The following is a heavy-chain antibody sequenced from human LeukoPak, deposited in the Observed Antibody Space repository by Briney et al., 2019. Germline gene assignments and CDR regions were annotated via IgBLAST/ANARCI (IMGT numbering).Heavy chain of an antibody. CDR3: ARGFSYGFPVPIGV. CDR2: ISAYNGNT. J-gene: IGHJ6*02. Sequence: PVASVKVSCKASGYTFTSYDINWVRQATGQGLEWMGWISAYNGNTNYAQKLQGRVTMTTDTSTSTAYMELRSLRSDDTAVYYCARGFSYGFPVPIGVWGQGTTVTVSS. CDR1: GYTFTSYD. D-gene: IGHD5-18*01. V-gene: IGHV1-18*01.